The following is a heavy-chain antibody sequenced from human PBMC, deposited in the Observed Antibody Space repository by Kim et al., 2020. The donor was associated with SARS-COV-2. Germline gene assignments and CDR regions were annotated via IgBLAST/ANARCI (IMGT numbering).Heavy chain of an antibody. Sequence: GESLKISCKGSGYSFTSYWIGWVRQMPGKGLEWMGIIYPGDSDTRYSPSFQGQVTISADKSISTAYLQWSSLKASDTAMYYCARQVPTYCSGGSCYGGAFDIWGQGTMVTVSS. D-gene: IGHD2-15*01. CDR2: IYPGDSDT. CDR1: GYSFTSYW. CDR3: ARQVPTYCSGGSCYGGAFDI. V-gene: IGHV5-51*01. J-gene: IGHJ3*02.